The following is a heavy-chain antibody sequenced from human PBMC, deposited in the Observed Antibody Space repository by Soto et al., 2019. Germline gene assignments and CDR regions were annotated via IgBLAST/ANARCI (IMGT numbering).Heavy chain of an antibody. V-gene: IGHV3-48*01. CDR2: ISSSGSTI. Sequence: EVQLVESGGGLVQPGGSLRLSCAASGFTFSSYSMNWVRQAPGKGLEWVSYISSSGSTIYYADSVKGRFTISRDNAKNSLYLQMNSLRAEDTAVYYCAREKGVRYSYGSIDYWCQGTLVTVSS. CDR1: GFTFSSYS. CDR3: AREKGVRYSYGSIDY. D-gene: IGHD5-18*01. J-gene: IGHJ4*02.